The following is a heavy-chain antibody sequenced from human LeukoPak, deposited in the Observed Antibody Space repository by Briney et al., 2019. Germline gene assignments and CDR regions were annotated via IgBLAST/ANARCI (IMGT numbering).Heavy chain of an antibody. CDR3: ARQSISGSSLSFFDY. V-gene: IGHV4-59*01. Sequence: SESLSLTCTVSGGSISSYYWSWIRQPPGKGLEWIGNIYDSGSTNYNPSLKSRVTISVDTSKNQCSLKLSSVTAADTAVYYCARQSISGSSLSFFDYWGQGTLVNVSS. CDR2: IYDSGST. CDR1: GGSISSYY. J-gene: IGHJ4*02. D-gene: IGHD3-22*01.